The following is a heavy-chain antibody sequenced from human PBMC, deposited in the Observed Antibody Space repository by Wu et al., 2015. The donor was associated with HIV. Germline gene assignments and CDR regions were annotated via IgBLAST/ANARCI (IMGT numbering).Heavy chain of an antibody. CDR3: ASDGNSDSDNYQGHYYSYLDV. J-gene: IGHJ6*01. Sequence: QVRLVQSGAEVKKPGSSVKVSCKASGGTFSNSAISWVRQAPGQGPEWMGGIIPVFGTANYAQNFQDRVTITADEYRKTVYMELSGLTSVDTAVYYCASDGNSDSDNYQGHYYSYLDVWAKGPRSPS. D-gene: IGHD3-22*01. CDR2: IIPVFGTA. CDR1: GGTFSNSA. V-gene: IGHV1-69*12.